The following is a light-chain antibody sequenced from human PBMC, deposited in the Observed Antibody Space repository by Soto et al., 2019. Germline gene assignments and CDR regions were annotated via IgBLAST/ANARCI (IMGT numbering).Light chain of an antibody. Sequence: QSALTQPASVSGSPGQSITISCTGTSSDIGASNFVSWFQQHPGQAPKLIISEVDGRPSGVSHRFSGSKSGNTASLTISGLLAEDEADYYCSSYIIRTTLRVFGPGPKVTVL. CDR1: SSDIGASNF. V-gene: IGLV2-14*01. CDR3: SSYIIRTTLRV. J-gene: IGLJ1*01. CDR2: EVD.